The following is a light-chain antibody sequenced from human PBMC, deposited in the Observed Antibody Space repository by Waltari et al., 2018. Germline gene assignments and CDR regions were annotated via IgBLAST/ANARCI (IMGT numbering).Light chain of an antibody. CDR3: SSYTGSTNNLYV. J-gene: IGLJ1*01. Sequence: QSALTQPPSASGSPGQSVAISCPGPSSDVGAYNYVSWYQQHPGKAPKLIIYDVTKRPSGVPDRFSGSKSGNTASLTVSGLQADDEADYHCSSYTGSTNNLYVFGTGTKVTVL. CDR1: SSDVGAYNY. V-gene: IGLV2-8*01. CDR2: DVT.